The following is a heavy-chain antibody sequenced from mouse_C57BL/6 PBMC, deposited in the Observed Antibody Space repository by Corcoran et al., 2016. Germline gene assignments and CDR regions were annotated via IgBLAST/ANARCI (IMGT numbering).Heavy chain of an antibody. Sequence: DVQLQESGPGLVKPSQSLSLTCSVTGYSITSGYYWNWIRQFPGNKLEWMGYISYDGSNNYNPSLKNRISITRDTSKNQFFLKLNSVTTEDTATYYCARKRTGRAYWGQGTLVTVSA. CDR2: ISYDGSN. D-gene: IGHD4-1*01. CDR1: GYSITSGYY. J-gene: IGHJ3*01. CDR3: ARKRTGRAY. V-gene: IGHV3-6*01.